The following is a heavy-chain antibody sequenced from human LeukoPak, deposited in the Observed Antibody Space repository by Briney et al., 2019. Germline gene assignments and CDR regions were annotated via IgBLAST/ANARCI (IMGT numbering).Heavy chain of an antibody. D-gene: IGHD2-2*02. CDR1: GFTFDEYA. CDR3: AKTGCSSITCYTNC. Sequence: GRSLRLSCAASGFTFDEYAMHWVRQAPGKGLEWVSSISWNSGTIAYVDSVKGRFTVSRDNAKNSLYLQMGSLRAEDTALYYCAKTGCSSITCYTNCWGRGTLVTVSS. V-gene: IGHV3-9*01. J-gene: IGHJ4*02. CDR2: ISWNSGTI.